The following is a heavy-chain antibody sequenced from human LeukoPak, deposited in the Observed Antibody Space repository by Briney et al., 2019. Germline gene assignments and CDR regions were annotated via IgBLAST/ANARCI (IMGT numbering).Heavy chain of an antibody. D-gene: IGHD2-2*01. CDR2: INPNSGGT. J-gene: IGHJ3*02. V-gene: IGHV1-2*02. Sequence: ASVKVSCKASGYTFTGYYMHWVRQAPGQGLEWMGWINPNSGGTNYALKFQGRVTMTRDTSISTAYMELSRLRSDDTAVYYCARGVIVVPWAFDIWGQGTMVTVSS. CDR3: ARGVIVVPWAFDI. CDR1: GYTFTGYY.